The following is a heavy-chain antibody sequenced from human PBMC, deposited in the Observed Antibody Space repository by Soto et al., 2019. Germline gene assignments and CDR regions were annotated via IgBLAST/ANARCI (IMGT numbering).Heavy chain of an antibody. CDR2: INTDGSDT. J-gene: IGHJ4*02. V-gene: IGHV3-74*01. Sequence: PGGSLRLSCAASGFTFSSDWMHWVRQAPGKGLVWVSRINTDGSDTSYADSVKGRFTISRDNSRNRLYLQMNSLRAEDTALYYCVILALGKFDFWGQGTLVTVSS. D-gene: IGHD1-26*01. CDR3: VILALGKFDF. CDR1: GFTFSSDW.